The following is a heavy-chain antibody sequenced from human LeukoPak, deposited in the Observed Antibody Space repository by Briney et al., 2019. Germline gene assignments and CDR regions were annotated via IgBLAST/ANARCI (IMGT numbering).Heavy chain of an antibody. D-gene: IGHD4-11*01. Sequence: ASVKVSCKASGYTFTGYYMHWVRQAPGQGLEWMGWINPNSGGTNYAQKFQGRVTMTRDTSISTAYMELSRLRSDDTAVYYCAREARMTTVYHDYWGQGTLVTVSS. CDR3: AREARMTTVYHDY. J-gene: IGHJ4*02. CDR2: INPNSGGT. V-gene: IGHV1-2*02. CDR1: GYTFTGYY.